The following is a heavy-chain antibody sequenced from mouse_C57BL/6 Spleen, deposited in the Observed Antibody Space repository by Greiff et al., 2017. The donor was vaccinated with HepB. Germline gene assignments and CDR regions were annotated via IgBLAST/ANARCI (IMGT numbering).Heavy chain of an antibody. CDR2: IDPSDSYT. D-gene: IGHD1-1*01. J-gene: IGHJ3*01. CDR1: GYTFTSYW. CDR3: ARAALRSWFAY. Sequence: QVQLQQPGAELVKPGASVKLSCKASGYTFTSYWMQWVKQRPGQGLEWIGEIDPSDSYTNYNQKFKGKATLTVDTSSSTAYMQLSSLTSEDSAVYYCARAALRSWFAYWGQGTLVTVSA. V-gene: IGHV1-50*01.